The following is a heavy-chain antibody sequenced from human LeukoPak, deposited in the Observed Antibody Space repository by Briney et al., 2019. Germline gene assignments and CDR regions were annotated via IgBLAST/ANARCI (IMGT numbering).Heavy chain of an antibody. J-gene: IGHJ4*02. CDR2: INPNSGGT. Sequence: ASVKVSCKASGGTFSSYAISWVRQAPGQGLEWMGWINPNSGGTNYAQKFQGRVTMTRDTSISTAYMELSRLRSDDTAVYYCAREVVAASFDYWGQGTLVTVSS. V-gene: IGHV1-2*02. CDR3: AREVVAASFDY. D-gene: IGHD2-15*01. CDR1: GGTFSSYA.